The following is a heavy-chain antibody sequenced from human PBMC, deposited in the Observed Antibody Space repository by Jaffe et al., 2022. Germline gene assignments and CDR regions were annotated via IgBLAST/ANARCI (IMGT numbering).Heavy chain of an antibody. CDR3: ARDLPRGHYYGSGSYYRGWFDP. J-gene: IGHJ5*02. V-gene: IGHV1-69*01. D-gene: IGHD3-10*01. CDR2: IIPIFGTA. CDR1: GGTFSSYA. Sequence: QVQLVQSGAEVKKPGSSVKVSCKASGGTFSSYAISWVRQAPGQGLEWMGGIIPIFGTANYAQKFQGRVTITADESTSTAYMELSSLRSEDTAVYYCARDLPRGHYYGSGSYYRGWFDPWGQGTLVTVSS.